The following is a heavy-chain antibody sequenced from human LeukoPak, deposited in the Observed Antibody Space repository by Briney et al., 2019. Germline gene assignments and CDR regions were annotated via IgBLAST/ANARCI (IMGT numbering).Heavy chain of an antibody. D-gene: IGHD5-18*01. J-gene: IGHJ4*02. CDR2: ISSSSSYI. V-gene: IGHV3-21*01. CDR3: ARVPGRGYSGN. Sequence: GGSLRLSCAASGFTFSSYSMNWVRQAPGKGLEWVSSISSSSSYIYYADSVKGRFTISRDNAKNSLYLQMNSLRAEDTAVYYCARVPGRGYSGNWGQGTLVTVSS. CDR1: GFTFSSYS.